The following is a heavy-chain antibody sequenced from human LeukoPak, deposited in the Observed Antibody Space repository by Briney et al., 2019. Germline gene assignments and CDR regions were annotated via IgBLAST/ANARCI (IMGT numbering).Heavy chain of an antibody. CDR3: AKENAAAGGGYYFDY. D-gene: IGHD6-13*01. V-gene: IGHV3-30*18. J-gene: IGHJ4*02. Sequence: PGGSLRLSCAASGXTFSSYGMHWVRQAPGKGLESVAVVSYDGSNKYYADSVKGRFTISRDNSKNTLYLQMNSLRAEDTAVYYCAKENAAAGGGYYFDYWGQGTLVTVSS. CDR1: GXTFSSYG. CDR2: VSYDGSNK.